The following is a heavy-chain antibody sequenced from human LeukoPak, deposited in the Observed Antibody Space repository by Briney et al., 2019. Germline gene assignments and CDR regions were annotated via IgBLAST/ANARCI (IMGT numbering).Heavy chain of an antibody. CDR1: GYTFTSYD. Sequence: GASVKVSCKASGYTFTSYDINWVRQATGQGLEWMGWMNPNSGNTGYAQKFQGRVTITRNTSISTAYMELSSLRSEDTAVYYCATEGTVTYDAFDIWGQGTMVTVSS. V-gene: IGHV1-8*03. CDR3: ATEGTVTYDAFDI. J-gene: IGHJ3*02. D-gene: IGHD4-11*01. CDR2: MNPNSGNT.